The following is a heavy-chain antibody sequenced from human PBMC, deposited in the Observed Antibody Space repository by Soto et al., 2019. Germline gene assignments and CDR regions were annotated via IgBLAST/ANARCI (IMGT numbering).Heavy chain of an antibody. CDR2: IYHSGST. Sequence: SETLSLTCAVSGYSISSGYYWGWIRQPPGKGLEWIGSIYHSGSTYYNPSLKSRVTISVDTSKNQFSLKLSSVTAADTAVYYCARGLTARDYFDYWGQGTLVTVSS. D-gene: IGHD7-27*01. V-gene: IGHV4-38-2*01. CDR3: ARGLTARDYFDY. CDR1: GYSISSGYY. J-gene: IGHJ4*02.